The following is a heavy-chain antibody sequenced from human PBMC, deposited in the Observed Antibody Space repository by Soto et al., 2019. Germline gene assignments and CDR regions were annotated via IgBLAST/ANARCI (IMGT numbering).Heavy chain of an antibody. CDR1: GYTLTELS. CDR3: APHGPYDSILGRYRAKQYCQH. D-gene: IGHD3-16*02. Sequence: QVQLVQSGAEVKKPGASVKVSCKVSGYTLTELSMHWVRQAPGKGLEWMGGFDPEDGETIYAQKFQGRDTLTEYTSTDTAYMVLSSLRSEDTAVYYCAPHGPYDSILGRYRAKQYCQHWGQGTLVTVSS. V-gene: IGHV1-24*01. J-gene: IGHJ1*01. CDR2: FDPEDGET.